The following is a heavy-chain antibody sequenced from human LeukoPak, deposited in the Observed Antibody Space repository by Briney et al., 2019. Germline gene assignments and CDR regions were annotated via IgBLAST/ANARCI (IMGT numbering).Heavy chain of an antibody. J-gene: IGHJ3*02. V-gene: IGHV3-7*01. Sequence: QAGGSLRLSCAASGFTFSSLWMTWVRQAPGKGLEWVATIKQDGSEKYYVDSVKGRFTISRDNAKNSLYLQMNSLRAEDTAVYRCASSRGEGAFDIWGQGTMVTVSS. CDR1: GFTFSSLW. CDR2: IKQDGSEK. D-gene: IGHD3-16*01. CDR3: ASSRGEGAFDI.